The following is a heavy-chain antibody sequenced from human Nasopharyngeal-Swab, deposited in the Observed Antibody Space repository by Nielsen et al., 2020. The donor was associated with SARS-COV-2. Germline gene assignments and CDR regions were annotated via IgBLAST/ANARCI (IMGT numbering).Heavy chain of an antibody. Sequence: LSLTCAASGFPFSSYGMHWVRQAPGKGLEWVAVIWYDGSNKYYADSVKGRFTISRDNSKNTLYLQMNSLRAEDTAVYYCARDLRTAAAGTGFDYWGQGTLVTVSS. V-gene: IGHV3-33*01. J-gene: IGHJ4*02. D-gene: IGHD6-13*01. CDR3: ARDLRTAAAGTGFDY. CDR1: GFPFSSYG. CDR2: IWYDGSNK.